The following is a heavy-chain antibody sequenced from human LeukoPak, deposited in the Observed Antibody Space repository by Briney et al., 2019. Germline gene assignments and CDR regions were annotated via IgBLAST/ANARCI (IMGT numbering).Heavy chain of an antibody. CDR3: AKDSANWGRHYDN. V-gene: IGHV3-23*01. CDR1: GFTFSTYA. Sequence: GGSLRLSCAASGFTFSTYAMSWVRQAPGKGLEWVSCISAHSGGIYYADSVKGRFTISRDNSKNTLYLQMNTLRAEDTALYYCAKDSANWGRHYDNWGQGTLVTVSS. D-gene: IGHD7-27*01. CDR2: ISAHSGGI. J-gene: IGHJ4*02.